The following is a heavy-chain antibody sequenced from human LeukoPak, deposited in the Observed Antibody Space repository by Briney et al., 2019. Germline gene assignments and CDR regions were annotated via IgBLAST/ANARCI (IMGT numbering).Heavy chain of an antibody. J-gene: IGHJ4*02. CDR3: ARDLASTPHWELDY. CDR1: GYIFTDYY. CDR2: INPKSGGT. V-gene: IGHV1-2*06. Sequence: GASVKVSCKASGYIFTDYYIHWLRQSHAQGLEWMGRINPKSGGTDDAQDFQGRVTMTRDSSINTVHLYLSSLTSDDTAVYYCARDLASTPHWELDYWGQGSPVTVSS. D-gene: IGHD7-27*01.